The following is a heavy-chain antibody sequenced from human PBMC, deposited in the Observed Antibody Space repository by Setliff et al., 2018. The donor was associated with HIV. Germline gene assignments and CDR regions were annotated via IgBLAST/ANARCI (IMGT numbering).Heavy chain of an antibody. V-gene: IGHV3-21*01. D-gene: IGHD1-26*01. CDR3: AKGRHLLYYFDY. J-gene: IGHJ4*02. Sequence: GGSLRLSCEASGFTVIDYALNWVRQAPGKGLEWVSSISSSGSYIYYAASLKGRFTITRDNARNSLYLGMSTLRAEDTALYYCAKGRHLLYYFDYWGQGTLVTAPQ. CDR2: ISSSGSYI. CDR1: GFTVIDYA.